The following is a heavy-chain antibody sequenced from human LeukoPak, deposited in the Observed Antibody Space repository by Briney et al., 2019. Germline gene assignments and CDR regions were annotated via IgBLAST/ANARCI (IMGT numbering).Heavy chain of an antibody. CDR3: ARGVVVTGFLFARFDY. CDR1: GYSFTSYW. J-gene: IGHJ4*02. V-gene: IGHV5-51*01. D-gene: IGHD2-21*02. Sequence: GESLKISCKGSGYSFTSYWIGWVRQMPGKGLEWMGIIYPGDSDTRYSPSFQGQVTISADKSISTAYLQWSSLKASDTAMYYCARGVVVTGFLFARFDYWGQGTLVTVSS. CDR2: IYPGDSDT.